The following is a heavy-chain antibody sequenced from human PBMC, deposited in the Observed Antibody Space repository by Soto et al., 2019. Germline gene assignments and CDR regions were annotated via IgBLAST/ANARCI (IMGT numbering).Heavy chain of an antibody. CDR1: EFTFSTYA. D-gene: IGHD6-13*01. Sequence: EAQLLESGGGLVQPGGSLRLSCAASEFTFSTYAMSWVRQAPGKGLEWVSAISGSGDTTYYADSVKGRFTISRDTSKNTLFLQMNSLRAEDTALYYCAKSYSSNWYDYFDYWGQGTLVTVSS. CDR2: ISGSGDTT. CDR3: AKSYSSNWYDYFDY. V-gene: IGHV3-23*01. J-gene: IGHJ4*02.